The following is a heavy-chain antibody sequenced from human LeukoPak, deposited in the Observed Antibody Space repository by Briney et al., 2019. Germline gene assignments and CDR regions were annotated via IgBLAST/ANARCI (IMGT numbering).Heavy chain of an antibody. Sequence: SETLSLTCTVSGGSISSSSYYWGWIRQPPGKGLEWIGSINYSGSTYYNPSLKSRVTISVDTSKNQFSLKLYSVTAADTAVYYCARREGYSYGRTFDYWGQGTLVTVSS. CDR2: INYSGST. CDR1: GGSISSSSYY. D-gene: IGHD5-18*01. V-gene: IGHV4-39*01. J-gene: IGHJ4*02. CDR3: ARREGYSYGRTFDY.